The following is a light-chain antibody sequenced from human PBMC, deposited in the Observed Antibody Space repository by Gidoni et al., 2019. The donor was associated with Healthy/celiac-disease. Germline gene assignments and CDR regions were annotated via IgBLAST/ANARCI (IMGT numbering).Light chain of an antibody. J-gene: IGKJ2*01. CDR2: DAS. CDR3: QQRSNWPPGYT. V-gene: IGKV3-11*01. Sequence: IVLIQPPATLSLSTGETATPSCRASQSVSRSFSCYQQNPGQAPRLLIYDASNSATGIPARFSGSGSGTDFTLTISSLEPEDFEVYYCQQRSNWPPGYTFGQGTKLEIK. CDR1: QSVSRS.